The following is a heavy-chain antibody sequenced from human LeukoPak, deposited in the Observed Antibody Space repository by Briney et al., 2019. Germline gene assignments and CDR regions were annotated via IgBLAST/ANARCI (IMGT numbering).Heavy chain of an antibody. D-gene: IGHD6-19*01. CDR3: AKDSKSGWYWYFDY. V-gene: IGHV3-7*03. CDR1: GFSFSTTW. J-gene: IGHJ4*02. Sequence: GGSLRLSCAASGFSFSTTWMTWVRQTPEKGLELVSNINIDGSQRYHAFSVEGRFTISRDNVKNTLYLQMNSLRVEDTAVYYCAKDSKSGWYWYFDYWGQGTLVTVSS. CDR2: INIDGSQR.